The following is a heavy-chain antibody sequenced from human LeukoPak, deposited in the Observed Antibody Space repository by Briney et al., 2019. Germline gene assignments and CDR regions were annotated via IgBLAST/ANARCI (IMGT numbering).Heavy chain of an antibody. CDR3: AKVFGVGSPTDWGFDY. V-gene: IGHV3-48*01. J-gene: IGHJ4*02. CDR1: GFTFIIYS. D-gene: IGHD1-26*01. CDR2: ISSSSSTI. Sequence: GGSLRLSCAASGFTFIIYSMNWVRQAPGKGLEWVSYISSSSSTIYYADSVKGRFTISRDNAKNSLYLQMNSLRAEDTAVYYCAKVFGVGSPTDWGFDYWGQGTLVTVSS.